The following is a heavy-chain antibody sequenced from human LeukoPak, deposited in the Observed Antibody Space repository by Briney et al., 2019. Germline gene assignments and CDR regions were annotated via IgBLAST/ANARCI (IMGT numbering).Heavy chain of an antibody. D-gene: IGHD4-17*01. CDR3: AKERTVTTLGIFYPEYYFDY. V-gene: IGHV3-23*01. CDR2: ISGTGGST. Sequence: GGSLRLSCAASGFTFSSYAMSWVRQAPGKGLEWVSTISGTGGSTYYADSVKGQFTISRDNSKNTLYLQMNSLRAEDTAVYYCAKERTVTTLGIFYPEYYFDYWGQGTLVTVSS. CDR1: GFTFSSYA. J-gene: IGHJ4*02.